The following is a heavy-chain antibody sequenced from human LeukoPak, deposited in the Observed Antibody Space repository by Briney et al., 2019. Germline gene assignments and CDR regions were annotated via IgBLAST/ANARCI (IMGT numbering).Heavy chain of an antibody. V-gene: IGHV1-24*01. CDR2: FDPEDGET. D-gene: IGHD1-26*01. Sequence: GASVKVSCKVSGYTLTELSMHWVRQAPGKGLEWMGGFDPEDGETIYAQKSQGRVTMTEDTSTDTAYMELCSLRSEDTAVYYCAAFTIVGATRGGFDYWGQGTLVTVSS. J-gene: IGHJ4*02. CDR3: AAFTIVGATRGGFDY. CDR1: GYTLTELS.